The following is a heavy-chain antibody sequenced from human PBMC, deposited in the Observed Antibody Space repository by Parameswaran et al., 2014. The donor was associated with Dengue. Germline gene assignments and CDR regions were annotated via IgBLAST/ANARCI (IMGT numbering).Heavy chain of an antibody. V-gene: IGHV1-69*01. CDR1: ISNA. Sequence: ISNARLVRQAPGQGLEWMGGIIPIFGTANYAQKLQGRFTITADESTSTAYMELSSLRSEDTAVYYCVRGFGPGIEVPDVEKWGQGTLVTVSS. CDR2: IIPIFGTA. J-gene: IGHJ4*02. D-gene: IGHD6-19*01. CDR3: VRGFGPGIEVPDVEK.